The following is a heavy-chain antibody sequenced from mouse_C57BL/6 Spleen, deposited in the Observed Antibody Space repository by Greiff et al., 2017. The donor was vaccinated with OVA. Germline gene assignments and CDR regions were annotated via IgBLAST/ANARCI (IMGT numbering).Heavy chain of an antibody. D-gene: IGHD1-1*01. CDR3: TRYPVVAGIDY. V-gene: IGHV1-15*01. CDR2: IDPETGGT. Sequence: QVQLQQSGAELVRPGASVTLSCKASGYTFTDYEMHWVKQTPVHGLEWIGAIDPETGGTAYNQKFKGKAILTADKSSSTAYMELRSLTSEDSAVYYCTRYPVVAGIDYWGQGTTLTVSS. CDR1: GYTFTDYE. J-gene: IGHJ2*01.